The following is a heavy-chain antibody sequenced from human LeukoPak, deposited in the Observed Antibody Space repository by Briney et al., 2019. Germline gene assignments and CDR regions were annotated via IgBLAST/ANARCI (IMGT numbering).Heavy chain of an antibody. CDR2: ISNNGGST. CDR1: GFTISSYT. Sequence: GGTLRLSCTASGFTISSYTMHWVRQAPGKGLEYVSAISNNGGSTYYADSVKGRFTISRDNSKNTLYLQMSSLRTEDTAVYYCVKEADTVDYWGQGTLVTVSS. J-gene: IGHJ4*02. V-gene: IGHV3-64D*09. D-gene: IGHD5-18*01. CDR3: VKEADTVDY.